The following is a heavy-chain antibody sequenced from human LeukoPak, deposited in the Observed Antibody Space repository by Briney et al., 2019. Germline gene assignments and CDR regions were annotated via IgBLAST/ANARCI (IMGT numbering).Heavy chain of an antibody. D-gene: IGHD3-22*01. CDR2: ITSSSSYI. J-gene: IGHJ4*02. CDR3: ARHVVAVGFDY. V-gene: IGHV3-21*01. Sequence: GGSLRLSCAASGFTFSSYSMNWVRQAPRKGLEWVSSITSSSSYIYYADSVKGRFTISRDNAKNSLYLQMNSLRAEDMAVYYCARHVVAVGFDYWGQGTLVTASS. CDR1: GFTFSSYS.